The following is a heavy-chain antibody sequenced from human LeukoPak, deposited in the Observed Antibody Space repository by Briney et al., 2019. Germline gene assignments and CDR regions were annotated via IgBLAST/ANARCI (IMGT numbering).Heavy chain of an antibody. Sequence: SETLSLTCTVSGGSISSYYWSWIRQPAGKGLEWIGRIYTSGSTNYNPSLKSRVTMSVDTSKNQFSLKLSSVTAADTAVYYCARDNYYYDSSGYTYYYYYYMDVWAKGPRSPSP. J-gene: IGHJ6*03. D-gene: IGHD3-22*01. V-gene: IGHV4-4*07. CDR2: IYTSGST. CDR1: GGSISSYY. CDR3: ARDNYYYDSSGYTYYYYYYMDV.